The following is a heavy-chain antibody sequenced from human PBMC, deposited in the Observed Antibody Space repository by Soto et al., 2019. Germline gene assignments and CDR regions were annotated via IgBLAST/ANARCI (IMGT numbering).Heavy chain of an antibody. D-gene: IGHD2-8*01. CDR2: ISFDGNIK. CDR3: ARAPRRYCTSLSCLGLYGLDV. CDR1: GFTFSDYA. V-gene: IGHV3-30-3*01. Sequence: WESLRLSCSASGFTFSDYAMHWVRDVPVQRLEWVAVISFDGNIKYDADSVKGRFTISRDNSKNTLFLQMDSLKGEDTADYSCARAPRRYCTSLSCLGLYGLDVWGQGTAVTVSS. J-gene: IGHJ6*02.